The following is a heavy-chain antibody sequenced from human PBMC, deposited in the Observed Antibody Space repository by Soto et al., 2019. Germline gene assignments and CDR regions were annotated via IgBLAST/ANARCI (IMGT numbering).Heavy chain of an antibody. J-gene: IGHJ4*02. CDR3: ATQSQYYDSSGYPSLIY. CDR1: GGSVSSGSYY. Sequence: PSETLSLTCTVSGGSVSSGSYYWSWIRQPPGKGLEWIGYIYYSGSTNYNPSLKSRVTISVDTSKNQFSLKLSSVTAADTAVYYCATQSQYYDSSGYPSLIYWGQGTLVTVSS. CDR2: IYYSGST. D-gene: IGHD3-22*01. V-gene: IGHV4-61*01.